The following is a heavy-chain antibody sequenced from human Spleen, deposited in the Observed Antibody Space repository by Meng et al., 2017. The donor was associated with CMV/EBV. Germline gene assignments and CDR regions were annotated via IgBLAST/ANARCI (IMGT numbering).Heavy chain of an antibody. CDR1: GFTFSDHY. D-gene: IGHD2-15*01. CDR3: ARGARRGRGWSHDY. Sequence: GESLKISCAASGFTFSDHYMDWVRQAPGKGLEWVGRTRNKANSYTTEYAASVKGRFTISRDDSKNSLYLQMNSLKTEDTAVYYCARGARRGRGWSHDYWGQGTLVTVSS. CDR2: TRNKANSYTT. V-gene: IGHV3-72*01. J-gene: IGHJ4*02.